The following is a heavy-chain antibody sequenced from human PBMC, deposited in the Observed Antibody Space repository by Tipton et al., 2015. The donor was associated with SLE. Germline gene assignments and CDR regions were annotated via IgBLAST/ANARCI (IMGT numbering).Heavy chain of an antibody. CDR1: TYSISNGHY. V-gene: IGHV4-38-2*01. Sequence: TLSLTCSVSTYSISNGHYWAWVRQPPGKGLEWIGTVYHTGNTYYNPSLKSRVTISVDTSKNLFSLKLSSVTAADTAVYYCARVGFYFDYWGQGTLVTVSS. CDR2: VYHTGNT. CDR3: ARVGFYFDY. D-gene: IGHD1-26*01. J-gene: IGHJ4*02.